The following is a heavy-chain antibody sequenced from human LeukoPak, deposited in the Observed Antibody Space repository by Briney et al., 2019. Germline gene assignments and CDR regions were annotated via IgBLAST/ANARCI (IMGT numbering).Heavy chain of an antibody. CDR2: INRSGST. J-gene: IGHJ4*02. Sequence: NTSETLSLTCAVYGGPFGVYYWSWVRQPPGKGLEWIGEINRSGSTNYNPSLKSRVTISVDTSKNHFSLKLSSVTAADTAVYYCAGPGAGDLDYWGQGTLVTVSS. D-gene: IGHD3-10*01. CDR1: GGPFGVYY. V-gene: IGHV4-34*01. CDR3: AGPGAGDLDY.